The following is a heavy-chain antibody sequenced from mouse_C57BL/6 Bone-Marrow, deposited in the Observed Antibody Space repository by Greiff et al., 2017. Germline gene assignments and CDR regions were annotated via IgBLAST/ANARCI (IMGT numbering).Heavy chain of an antibody. V-gene: IGHV1-85*01. D-gene: IGHD1-1*01. J-gene: IGHJ1*03. CDR3: ARLHYYGSSYVGYWYFDV. CDR1: GYTFTSYD. Sequence: QVQLQQSGPELVKPGASVKLSCKASGYTFTSYDINWVKQRPGQGLEWIGWIYPRDGSTKYNEKFKGKATLTADKSSSTVYMELSRLTSEDSAVYFCARLHYYGSSYVGYWYFDVWGTGTTVTVSS. CDR2: IYPRDGST.